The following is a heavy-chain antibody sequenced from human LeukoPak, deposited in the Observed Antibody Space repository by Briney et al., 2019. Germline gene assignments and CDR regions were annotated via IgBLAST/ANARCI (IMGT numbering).Heavy chain of an antibody. Sequence: SETLSLTCAVYGGSFSGYYWSWIRQPPGKGLEWIGEINHSGSTNYNPSLKSRVTISVDTSKNQFSLKLSSVTAADTAVYYCARGNVIAVAGTGGLWFDPWGQGTLVTVSS. CDR3: ARGNVIAVAGTGGLWFDP. J-gene: IGHJ5*02. V-gene: IGHV4-34*01. D-gene: IGHD6-19*01. CDR2: INHSGST. CDR1: GGSFSGYY.